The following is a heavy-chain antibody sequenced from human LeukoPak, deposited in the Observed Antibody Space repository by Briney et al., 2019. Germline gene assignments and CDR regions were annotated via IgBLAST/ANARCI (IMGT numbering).Heavy chain of an antibody. Sequence: PSETLSLTCAVYGGSFSGYYWSWIRQPPGKGLEWIGEINHSGSTNYNPPLKSRVTISVDTSKNQFSLKLSSVTAADTAVYYCARVPYYDILTGYYIWGDHFDYWGQGTLVTVSS. D-gene: IGHD3-9*01. V-gene: IGHV4-34*01. CDR2: INHSGST. CDR3: ARVPYYDILTGYYIWGDHFDY. J-gene: IGHJ4*02. CDR1: GGSFSGYY.